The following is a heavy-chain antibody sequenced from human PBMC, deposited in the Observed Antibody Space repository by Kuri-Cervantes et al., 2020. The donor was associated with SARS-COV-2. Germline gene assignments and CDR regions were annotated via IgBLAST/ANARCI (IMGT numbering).Heavy chain of an antibody. V-gene: IGHV3-15*01. CDR3: TTDPIVVVPGAIVA. D-gene: IGHD2-2*02. J-gene: IGHJ5*02. CDR2: IKSKIDGGTT. CDR1: RFTFSNAW. Sequence: GESLKISCAASRFTFSNAWMSWVRQAPGKGLEWVGRIKSKIDGGTTDYAAPVKGRFTISRDDSKNTLYLQMNSLKAEDTAVYYCTTDPIVVVPGAIVAWGQGTLVTVSS.